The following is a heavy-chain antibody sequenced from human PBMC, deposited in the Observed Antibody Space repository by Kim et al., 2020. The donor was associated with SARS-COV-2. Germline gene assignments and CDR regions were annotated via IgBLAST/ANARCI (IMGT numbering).Heavy chain of an antibody. CDR2: IYYSGST. D-gene: IGHD6-13*01. V-gene: IGHV4-31*03. J-gene: IGHJ6*02. CDR1: GGSISSGGYY. CDR3: ARGAEISSSWYAGLYYYGMDV. Sequence: SETLSLTCTVSGGSISSGGYYWSWIRQHPGKVLEWIGYIYYSGSTYYNPSLKSRVTISVDTAKNQFSLKLSSVTAADTAVYYCARGAEISSSWYAGLYYYGMDVWGQGTTVTVSS.